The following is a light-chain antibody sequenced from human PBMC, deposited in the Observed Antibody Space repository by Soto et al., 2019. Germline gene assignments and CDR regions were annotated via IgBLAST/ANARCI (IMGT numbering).Light chain of an antibody. J-gene: IGKJ2*01. CDR2: YAS. CDR3: QQYNSYPYT. V-gene: IGKV1-5*01. Sequence: DIQMTQSPSTLSASVGDRVTITCRASQNIGTWLAWYHQNPGKAPKLLIYYASSLKSGVPSRVSGGGSGTEFTLTINGLQPDDFATYYCQQYNSYPYTFGQGTKLEIK. CDR1: QNIGTW.